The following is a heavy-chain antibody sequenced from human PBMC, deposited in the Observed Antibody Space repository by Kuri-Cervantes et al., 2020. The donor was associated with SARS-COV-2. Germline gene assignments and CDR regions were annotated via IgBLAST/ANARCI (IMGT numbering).Heavy chain of an antibody. CDR3: ARDLMITFGGVIVPDAFDI. J-gene: IGHJ3*02. Sequence: GESLKISCAASGFTFSSYGMHWVRQAPGKGLEWVAFIRYDGSSKYYADSVKGRFTISRDNSKNTLYLQMNSLRAEDTAVYYCARDLMITFGGVIVPDAFDIWGQGTMVTVSS. CDR2: IRYDGSSK. CDR1: GFTFSSYG. V-gene: IGHV3-30*02. D-gene: IGHD3-16*02.